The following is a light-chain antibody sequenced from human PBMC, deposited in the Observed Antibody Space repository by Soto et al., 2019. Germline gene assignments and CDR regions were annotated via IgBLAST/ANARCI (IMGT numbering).Light chain of an antibody. CDR2: AAS. V-gene: IGKV1-39*01. CDR3: QQSYSTPPT. J-gene: IGKJ1*01. Sequence: DIQMTQSPSSLSASVGDRVTITCRASQSISSYLNWYQQKPGKAPKLLIYAASSLQSLFPSRFSGGGSGTDFTLTISILQPEDFATCYCQQSYSTPPTFGQGAKGEIK. CDR1: QSISSY.